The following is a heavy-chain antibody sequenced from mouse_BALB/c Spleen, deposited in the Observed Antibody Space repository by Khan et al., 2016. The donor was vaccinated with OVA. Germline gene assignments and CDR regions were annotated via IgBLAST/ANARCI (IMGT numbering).Heavy chain of an antibody. Sequence: EVQLQESGPGLVKPSQSLSLTCTVTGYSITTDYAWNWIRQFPGNKLEWMGYIGYRGSTSYNPSLPSRISITRDTSQHQFFLQLNSVTTEDTATFYCARLGPGFSYWGQGTLVTVAA. V-gene: IGHV3-2*02. J-gene: IGHJ3*01. CDR1: GYSITTDYA. CDR3: ARLGPGFSY. D-gene: IGHD4-1*01. CDR2: IGYRGST.